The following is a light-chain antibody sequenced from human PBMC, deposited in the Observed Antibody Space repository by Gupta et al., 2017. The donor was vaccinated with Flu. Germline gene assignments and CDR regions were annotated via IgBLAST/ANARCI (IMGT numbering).Light chain of an antibody. J-gene: IGKJ3*01. CDR2: CAS. Sequence: DIVMTQSADSLAVSLGERAHIHCKSSQSVLSSSNNKSFLAWYQQKPRQPPKLLISCASSRESGVPDRFSGSGSGTDFTLTITGLQAEDVAVYYCQQDYSSPVTFGPGTKVHIK. CDR1: QSVLSSSNNKSF. CDR3: QQDYSSPVT. V-gene: IGKV4-1*01.